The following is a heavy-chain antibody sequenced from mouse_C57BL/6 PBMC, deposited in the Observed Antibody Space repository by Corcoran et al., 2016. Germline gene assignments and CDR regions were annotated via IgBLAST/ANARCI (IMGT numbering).Heavy chain of an antibody. CDR2: INPNNGGT. Sequence: EVQLQQSGPELVKPGASVKISCKASGYTFTDYYMNWVKQSHGKSLEWIGAINPNNGGTSYNQKFKGKATLTVDKSSSTAYMELRSLTSEDSAVYYCARSDYWGYWGQGTTLTVSS. V-gene: IGHV1-26*01. CDR3: ARSDYWGY. D-gene: IGHD1-1*01. J-gene: IGHJ2*01. CDR1: GYTFTDYY.